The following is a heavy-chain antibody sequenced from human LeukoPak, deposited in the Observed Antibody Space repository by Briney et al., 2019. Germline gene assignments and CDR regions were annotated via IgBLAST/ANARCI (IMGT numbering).Heavy chain of an antibody. Sequence: PGGSLRLSCAASGFTFSSYAMSWVRQAPGKGLEWVSAIRGSGDRTHYADSVKGRFTISRDNSKNTLYLQMNSLRAEDTAVYCTRTIPPAHWGQGTLVTVSS. J-gene: IGHJ4*02. D-gene: IGHD1/OR15-1a*01. CDR3: RTIPPAH. CDR2: IRGSGDRT. V-gene: IGHV3-23*01. CDR1: GFTFSSYA.